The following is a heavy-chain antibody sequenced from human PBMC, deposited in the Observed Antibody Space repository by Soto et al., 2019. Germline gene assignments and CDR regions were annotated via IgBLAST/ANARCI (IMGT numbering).Heavy chain of an antibody. V-gene: IGHV3-23*01. Sequence: GGSLRLSCAGSGFTFSSYAMTWVRQTPGKGLEWVSAISGRGDTTYYADSVKGRFTISRDNSKNTLYLQMNSLRAEDAAVYFCAKDEADQFFPDHWGQGTLVTVSS. CDR1: GFTFSSYA. CDR2: ISGRGDTT. D-gene: IGHD2-15*01. CDR3: AKDEADQFFPDH. J-gene: IGHJ4*02.